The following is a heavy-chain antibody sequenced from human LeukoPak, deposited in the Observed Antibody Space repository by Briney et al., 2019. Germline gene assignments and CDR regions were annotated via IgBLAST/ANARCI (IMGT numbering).Heavy chain of an antibody. CDR3: ARAKVDFWSGKLDY. D-gene: IGHD3-3*01. Sequence: GGSLRLSCAASGFTLSNYWMSWVRQAPGKGLEWVANIKQDGSEKYYVDSVRGRFTISRDNAKNSLYLLLNSLRAEDTAVYYCARAKVDFWSGKLDYWGRGTLVTVSS. V-gene: IGHV3-7*04. CDR1: GFTLSNYW. CDR2: IKQDGSEK. J-gene: IGHJ4*02.